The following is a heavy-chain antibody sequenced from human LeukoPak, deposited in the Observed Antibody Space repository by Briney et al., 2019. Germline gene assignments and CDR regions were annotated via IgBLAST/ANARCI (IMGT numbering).Heavy chain of an antibody. J-gene: IGHJ4*02. D-gene: IGHD6-13*01. CDR3: ARSEYSSSWSLYYFDY. CDR1: GFTFSSYI. Sequence: GGSLRLSCSASGFTFSSYIMSWVRQAPGKGLEWVSSISSSSSYIYYADSVKGRFTISRDNAKNSLYLQMNSLRAEDTAVYYCARSEYSSSWSLYYFDYWGQGTLVTVSS. V-gene: IGHV3-21*01. CDR2: ISSSSSYI.